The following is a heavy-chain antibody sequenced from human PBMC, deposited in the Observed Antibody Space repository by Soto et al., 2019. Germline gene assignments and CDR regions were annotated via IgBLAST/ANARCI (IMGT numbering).Heavy chain of an antibody. V-gene: IGHV1-3*01. D-gene: IGHD6-19*01. Sequence: KFRGRVTITRDTSASTAYMELSSLRSEDTAVYYCARVIGGWYYFDYWGQGTLVTVSS. CDR3: ARVIGGWYYFDY. J-gene: IGHJ4*02.